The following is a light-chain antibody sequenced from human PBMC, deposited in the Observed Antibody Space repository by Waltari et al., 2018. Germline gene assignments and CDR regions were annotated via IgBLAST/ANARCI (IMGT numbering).Light chain of an antibody. CDR1: QSVSRTK. CDR2: DAS. Sequence: DIVLTQSPGTLSLSPGERATLSCRTSQSVSRTKLAWYQQRPGQAPRLLIYDASTRAPGIPDRFSGGGSGTDFTLTINRLEPEDVALYYCQYYGSSRLITFGGGTKVDIK. J-gene: IGKJ4*01. CDR3: QYYGSSRLIT. V-gene: IGKV3-20*01.